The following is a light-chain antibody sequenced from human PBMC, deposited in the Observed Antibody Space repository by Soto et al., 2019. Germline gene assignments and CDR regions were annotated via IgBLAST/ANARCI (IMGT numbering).Light chain of an antibody. CDR1: SSNIGRNY. Sequence: QSVLTQPPSASGTPGQRVTISCSGSSSNIGRNYVYWYQQLPGTAPKLLIYRNSQRPSGVPDRFSGSKSGTSASLATSGLRSEDEADYYCAAWDDNLSGLYVFGAGTKVTVL. V-gene: IGLV1-47*01. CDR3: AAWDDNLSGLYV. J-gene: IGLJ1*01. CDR2: RNS.